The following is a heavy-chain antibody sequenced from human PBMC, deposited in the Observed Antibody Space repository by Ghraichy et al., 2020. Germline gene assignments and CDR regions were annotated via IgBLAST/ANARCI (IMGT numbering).Heavy chain of an antibody. J-gene: IGHJ3*02. V-gene: IGHV3-9*01. D-gene: IGHD3-22*01. CDR1: GFTFDDYA. CDR3: AKGTYYYDSSGYVSDAFDI. Sequence: GGSLRLSCAASGFTFDDYAMHWVRQAPGKGLEWVSGISWNSGSIGYADSVKGRFTISRDNAKNSLYLQMNSLRAEDTALYYCAKGTYYYDSSGYVSDAFDIWGQGTMVTVSS. CDR2: ISWNSGSI.